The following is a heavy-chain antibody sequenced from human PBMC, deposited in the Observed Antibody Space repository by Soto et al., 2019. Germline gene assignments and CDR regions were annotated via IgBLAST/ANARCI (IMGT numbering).Heavy chain of an antibody. V-gene: IGHV3-48*02. CDR2: ISSSSSTI. CDR3: ARDLMVSSGWYHQSN. Sequence: LRLSCAASGFTFSSYSMNWVRQAPGKGLEWVSYISSSSSTIYYADSVKGRFTISRDNAKNSLYLQMNSLRDEDTAVYYCARDLMVSSGWYHQSNWGQGTLVTVSS. J-gene: IGHJ4*02. D-gene: IGHD6-19*01. CDR1: GFTFSSYS.